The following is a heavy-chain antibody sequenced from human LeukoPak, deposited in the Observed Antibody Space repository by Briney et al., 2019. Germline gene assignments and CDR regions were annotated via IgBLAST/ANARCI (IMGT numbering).Heavy chain of an antibody. CDR3: ARDPWRPGYSSSWYPKSYYFDY. CDR1: GFTFSSYA. CDR2: ISGPGGST. J-gene: IGHJ4*02. D-gene: IGHD6-13*01. V-gene: IGHV3-23*01. Sequence: GGSLRLSCAASGFTFSSYAMTWVRQAPGKGLEWVSLISGPGGSTYYADSVKGRFTISRDNSKNTLYLQMNSLRAEDTAVYYCARDPWRPGYSSSWYPKSYYFDYWGQGTLVTVSS.